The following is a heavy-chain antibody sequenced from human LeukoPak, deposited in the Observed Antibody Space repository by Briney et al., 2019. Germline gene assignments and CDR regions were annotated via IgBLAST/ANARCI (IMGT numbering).Heavy chain of an antibody. D-gene: IGHD5-24*01. Sequence: ASVKVSCKTSGYTFTAHHVHWVRQAPGQGLEWMGWISAYNGNTNYAQKLQGRVTMTTDTSTSTAYMELRSLRSDDTAVYYCASVEMATGYFDLWGRGTLVTVSS. CDR3: ASVEMATGYFDL. CDR1: GYTFTAHH. J-gene: IGHJ2*01. CDR2: ISAYNGNT. V-gene: IGHV1-18*04.